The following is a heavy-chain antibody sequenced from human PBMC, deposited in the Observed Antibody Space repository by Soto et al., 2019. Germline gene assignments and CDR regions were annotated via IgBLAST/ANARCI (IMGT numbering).Heavy chain of an antibody. J-gene: IGHJ6*02. D-gene: IGHD2-2*01. V-gene: IGHV3-43*01. CDR3: AKDFGSRTNCYRAPPMYHYYGMDV. CDR2: INWDGTAT. CDR1: GFSFDDFT. Sequence: QAGGSLRLSCAASGFSFDDFTMHWVRQVPGKGLGWVSLINWDGTATYYTDSVKGRFTISRDSGKDSLYLQMNRLGPEDTALYFCAKDFGSRTNCYRAPPMYHYYGMDVWGQGTTVTVSS.